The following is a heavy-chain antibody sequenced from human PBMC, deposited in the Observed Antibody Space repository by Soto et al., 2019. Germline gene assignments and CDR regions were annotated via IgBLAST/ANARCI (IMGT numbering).Heavy chain of an antibody. J-gene: IGHJ6*03. CDR1: GFTFSSYG. D-gene: IGHD3-9*01. V-gene: IGHV3-33*01. CDR2: IWYDGSNK. Sequence: GGSLRLSCAASGFTFSSYGMHWVRQAPGKGLEWVAVIWYDGSNKYYADSVKGRFTISRDNSKNTLYLQMNSLRAEDTAVYYCARVGKNYDILTVQRLKMKKNYYMDVWGKGTTVNVSS. CDR3: ARVGKNYDILTVQRLKMKKNYYMDV.